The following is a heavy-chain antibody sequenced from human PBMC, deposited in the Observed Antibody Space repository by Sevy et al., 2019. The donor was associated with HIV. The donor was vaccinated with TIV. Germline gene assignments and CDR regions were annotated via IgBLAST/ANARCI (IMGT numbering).Heavy chain of an antibody. Sequence: GGSLRLSCAASGFTFSSYWMSWVRQAPGKGLEWVANIKQDGSEKYYVDSVKGRFTISRDNAKNSLYLQMNSLRAEDTAGYYCASSFLGRAFGGVIVNYFDYWGQGTLVTVSS. J-gene: IGHJ4*02. D-gene: IGHD3-16*02. CDR1: GFTFSSYW. CDR2: IKQDGSEK. CDR3: ASSFLGRAFGGVIVNYFDY. V-gene: IGHV3-7*01.